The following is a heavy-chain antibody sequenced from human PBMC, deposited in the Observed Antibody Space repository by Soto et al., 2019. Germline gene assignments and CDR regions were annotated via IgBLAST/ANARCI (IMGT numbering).Heavy chain of an antibody. CDR3: ARDPPAASRRYFDY. J-gene: IGHJ4*02. V-gene: IGHV4-59*01. CDR2: IYYSGST. Sequence: PSETLSLTCTVSGGSISSYYWSWIRQPPGKGLEWIGYIYYSGSTNYNPSLKSRVTISVDTSKNQFSLKLSSVTAADTAVYYCARDPPAASRRYFDYWGQGTLVTVSS. CDR1: GGSISSYY. D-gene: IGHD6-13*01.